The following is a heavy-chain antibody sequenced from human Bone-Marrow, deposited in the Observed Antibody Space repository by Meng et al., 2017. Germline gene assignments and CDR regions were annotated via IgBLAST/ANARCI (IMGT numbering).Heavy chain of an antibody. CDR2: INCNGGST. CDR1: GFTFDDYG. V-gene: IGHV3-20*04. J-gene: IGHJ4*02. D-gene: IGHD3-22*01. CDR3: ASYLDSSGYISPNVY. Sequence: GESLKISCAASGFTFDDYGMSWVRQAPGKGLEWVSGINCNGGSTGYADSVKGRFTISRDNAKNSLYLQMNSLRAEDTALYYCASYLDSSGYISPNVYWGQGKLVNGAS.